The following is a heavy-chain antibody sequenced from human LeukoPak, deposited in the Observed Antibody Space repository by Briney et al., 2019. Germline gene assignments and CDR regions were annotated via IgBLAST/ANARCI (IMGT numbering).Heavy chain of an antibody. J-gene: IGHJ4*02. V-gene: IGHV4-59*01. CDR1: GGSISSYY. D-gene: IGHD2-15*01. Sequence: SETLSLTCTVSGGSISSYYWSWIRQPPGKGLEWIGYIYYSGSTNYNPSLKSRVTISVDTSKNQFSLKLSSVTAADTAVYYCARGGYCSGGSCSAFDYWGQGTLVTVSS. CDR2: IYYSGST. CDR3: ARGGYCSGGSCSAFDY.